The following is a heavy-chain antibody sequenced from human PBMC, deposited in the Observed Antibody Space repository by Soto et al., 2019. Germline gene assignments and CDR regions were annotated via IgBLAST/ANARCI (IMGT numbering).Heavy chain of an antibody. CDR2: IIPIFGTA. Sequence: SVKVSCKASGGTFSSYAISWVRQAPGQGLEWMGGIIPIFGTANYAQKFQGRVTITADESTSTGYMELSSLRSEDTAVYYCASINNYYDSSGLIDYWGQGTLVTVSS. J-gene: IGHJ4*02. V-gene: IGHV1-69*13. CDR3: ASINNYYDSSGLIDY. D-gene: IGHD3-22*01. CDR1: GGTFSSYA.